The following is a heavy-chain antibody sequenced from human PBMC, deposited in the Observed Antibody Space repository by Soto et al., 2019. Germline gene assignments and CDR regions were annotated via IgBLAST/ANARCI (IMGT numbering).Heavy chain of an antibody. CDR3: AIEGQSSTWYRAIDL. D-gene: IGHD6-13*01. V-gene: IGHV1-69*01. CDR2: IIPLFGTP. J-gene: IGHJ3*01. CDR1: GGTFNTHA. Sequence: QVHLVQSGAEVKKPGSSVKVSCKASGGTFNTHALNWVRQAPGQGLEWMAGIIPLFGTPNYAQNFQGRVTVTADESTSTAYMELSSLTSEDTAVYYCAIEGQSSTWYRAIDLWGQGTMVTVSS.